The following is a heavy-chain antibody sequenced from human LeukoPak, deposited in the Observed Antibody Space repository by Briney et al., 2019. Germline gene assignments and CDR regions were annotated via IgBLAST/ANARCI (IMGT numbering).Heavy chain of an antibody. CDR3: VRDKDGYNF. CDR1: GFTFNTYV. Sequence: GGSLRLSCAASGFTFNTYVMHWVRQAPGKGLVWVARIDTDGKTTTYADSVKGRFTISRDNAKNMLYVQMNSLRAEDTAVYYGVRDKDGYNFWGKGTLVSVSS. D-gene: IGHD5-24*01. J-gene: IGHJ4*02. V-gene: IGHV3-74*01. CDR2: IDTDGKTT.